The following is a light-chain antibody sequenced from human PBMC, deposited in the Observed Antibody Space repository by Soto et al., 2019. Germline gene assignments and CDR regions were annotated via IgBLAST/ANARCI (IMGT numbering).Light chain of an antibody. V-gene: IGKV3-20*01. J-gene: IGKJ3*01. CDR1: QSVSSSY. Sequence: EIVLTQSPGTLSFSPGERATLTCRASQSVSSSYLAWFQQKPGQAPRLLIYGASSRATGIPDRFSGSGSGTACTLTISRLEPEDFAVYYCQQYGNAPFTFGPGTKVDIK. CDR3: QQYGNAPFT. CDR2: GAS.